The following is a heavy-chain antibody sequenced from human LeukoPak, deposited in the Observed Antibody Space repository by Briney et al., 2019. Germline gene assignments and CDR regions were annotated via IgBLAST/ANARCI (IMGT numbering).Heavy chain of an antibody. V-gene: IGHV3-7*01. CDR1: GFTFSNYW. CDR2: IKQDGSEK. CDR3: ANYCSTSSCPYY. D-gene: IGHD2-2*01. J-gene: IGHJ4*02. Sequence: GGSLRLSCAASGFTFSNYWMSWVRQAPGKGLEWVANIKQDGSEKYYVESVKGRFTISRDNAKNSLYLQVNSLRAEDTAFCYCANYCSTSSCPYYWGQGTLVTVSS.